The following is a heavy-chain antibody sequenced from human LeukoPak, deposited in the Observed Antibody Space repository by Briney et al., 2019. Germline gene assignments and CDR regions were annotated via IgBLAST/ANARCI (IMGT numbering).Heavy chain of an antibody. CDR2: INQSGST. J-gene: IGHJ4*02. V-gene: IGHV4-34*01. D-gene: IGHD3-3*02. Sequence: GSLRLSCAASGFTFSSYSMNWVRQAPGKGLEWIGEINQSGSTNYNPSLKSRVTISFDTSKNQFSLKLSSVTAADTAVYYCARGRAFFDWGQGTLVTVSS. CDR1: GFTFSSYS. CDR3: ARGRAFFD.